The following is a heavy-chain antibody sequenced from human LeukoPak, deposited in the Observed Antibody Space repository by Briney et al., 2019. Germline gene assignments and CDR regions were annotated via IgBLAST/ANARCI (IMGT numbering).Heavy chain of an antibody. J-gene: IGHJ4*02. Sequence: GGSLRLSCAASGFTVSSNYMSWVRQAPGKGLEWVSVIYSGGSTYYADSVKGRFTISRDNARASLYLQMDSLRAEDTAVYYCARHVSRGRSDFDCWGQGALVTVSS. V-gene: IGHV3-66*04. D-gene: IGHD5-12*01. CDR2: IYSGGST. CDR1: GFTVSSNY. CDR3: ARHVSRGRSDFDC.